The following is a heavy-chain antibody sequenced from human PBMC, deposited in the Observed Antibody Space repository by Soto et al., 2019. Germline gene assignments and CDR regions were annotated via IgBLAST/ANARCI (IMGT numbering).Heavy chain of an antibody. J-gene: IGHJ4*02. CDR2: IIPIFGTA. D-gene: IGHD5-18*01. Sequence: SVKVSCKASGGTFSSYAISWVRQAPGQGLEWMGGIIPIFGTANYAQKFQGRVTITADESTSTAYMELSSLRSEDTAVYYCARDPKVFSRGYSYGGTGWGQGTLVTVSS. CDR3: ARDPKVFSRGYSYGGTG. V-gene: IGHV1-69*13. CDR1: GGTFSSYA.